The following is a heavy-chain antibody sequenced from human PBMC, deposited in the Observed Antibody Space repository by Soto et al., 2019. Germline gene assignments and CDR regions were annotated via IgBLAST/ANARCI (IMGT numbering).Heavy chain of an antibody. D-gene: IGHD3-10*01. CDR3: ARAAEEGSGSYWDYYYYYGMDV. Sequence: AASVKVSCKASGGTFSSYAISWVRQAPGQGLEWMGGIIPIFGTANYAQKFQGRVTITADESTSTAYMELSSLRSEDTAVYYCARAAEEGSGSYWDYYYYYGMDVWGQGTTVTVSS. CDR1: GGTFSSYA. J-gene: IGHJ6*02. CDR2: IIPIFGTA. V-gene: IGHV1-69*13.